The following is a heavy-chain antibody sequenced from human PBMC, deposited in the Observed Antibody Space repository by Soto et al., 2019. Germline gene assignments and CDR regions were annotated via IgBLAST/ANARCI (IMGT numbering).Heavy chain of an antibody. CDR3: ATQEVGGSYVYTFDP. Sequence: QLHLRESGPGLVKPSETLSLTCTVSGGSITSSSYYWGWIRQPPGKGLEWIGSIYYSGSTYYNPSLRSRVTRSVDTSKTQFSLKRRSVTAADTAVYYCATQEVGGSYVYTFDPWGQGTLVTVSS. D-gene: IGHD1-26*01. CDR1: GGSITSSSYY. CDR2: IYYSGST. V-gene: IGHV4-39*01. J-gene: IGHJ5*02.